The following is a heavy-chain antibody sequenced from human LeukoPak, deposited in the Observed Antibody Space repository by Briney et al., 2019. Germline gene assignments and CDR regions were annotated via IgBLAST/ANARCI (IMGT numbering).Heavy chain of an antibody. J-gene: IGHJ4*02. CDR1: GGSISSYY. D-gene: IGHD6-19*01. V-gene: IGHV4-59*08. CDR2: IYYSGST. Sequence: SETLSLTCTVSGGSISSYYWSWIRQPPGKGLEWIGYIYYSGSTNYNPSLKSRVTISVDTSKNQFSLKLSSVTAADTAVYYCARHGHSSGWSAPFGYWGQGTLVTVSS. CDR3: ARHGHSSGWSAPFGY.